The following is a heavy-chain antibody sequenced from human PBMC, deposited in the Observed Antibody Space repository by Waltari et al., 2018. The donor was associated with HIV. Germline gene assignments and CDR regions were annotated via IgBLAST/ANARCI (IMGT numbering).Heavy chain of an antibody. CDR2: ITPDGSQA. V-gene: IGHV3-7*01. J-gene: IGHJ4*02. D-gene: IGHD4-17*01. Sequence: EVQLVESGGGLVQPGGSLRLSCAASGSPFSTNGMSWVRQAPGKGRGWVASITPDGSQAYYVASVEGRFTISKENAENSLYLQMNSLRAEDTAMYYCAKLRGTVTTYDYWGQGTLVTVSS. CDR3: AKLRGTVTTYDY. CDR1: GSPFSTNG.